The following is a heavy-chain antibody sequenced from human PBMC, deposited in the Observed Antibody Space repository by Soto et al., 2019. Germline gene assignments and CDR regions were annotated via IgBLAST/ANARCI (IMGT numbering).Heavy chain of an antibody. D-gene: IGHD2-2*01. V-gene: IGHV1-69*04. CDR2: IIPMFGIA. CDR3: ARDSGRSDVVPAAISAMVV. CDR1: GGTFNRYT. Sequence: ASVKVSCKGSGGTFNRYTITWVRQAPGQGLEWMGRIIPMFGIASYAQNFQGRVTITADKSTSTAYMELSSLRSEDTAVYYCARDSGRSDVVPAAISAMVVWS. J-gene: IGHJ6*02.